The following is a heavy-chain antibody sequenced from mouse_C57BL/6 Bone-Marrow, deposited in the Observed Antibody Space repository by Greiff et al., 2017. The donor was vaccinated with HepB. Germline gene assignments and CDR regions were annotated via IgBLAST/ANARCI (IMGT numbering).Heavy chain of an antibody. Sequence: QVQLQPGAELVKPGASVKMSCKASGYTFTSYWITWVKQRPGQGLEWIGDIYPGSGSTNYNEKFKSKATLTVDTSSSTAYMQLSSLTSEDSAVYYCARVGTTVVDYWGQGTTLTVSS. V-gene: IGHV1-55*01. D-gene: IGHD1-1*01. J-gene: IGHJ2*01. CDR1: GYTFTSYW. CDR2: IYPGSGST. CDR3: ARVGTTVVDY.